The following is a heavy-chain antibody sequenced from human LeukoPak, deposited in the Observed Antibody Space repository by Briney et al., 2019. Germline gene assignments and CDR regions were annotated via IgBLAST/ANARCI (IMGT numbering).Heavy chain of an antibody. CDR3: TWLYSDAFNI. D-gene: IGHD2-15*01. V-gene: IGHV3-15*01. J-gene: IGHJ3*02. Sequence: GGSLRLSCAVSGVPFNNAWMSWVRQAPGKGLEWVGRIKGKSAGGTTDYAAPVKGRFTILKDDSENTLYLQMNSLTTEDTAVYYCTWLYSDAFNIWGQGTMVTISS. CDR1: GVPFNNAW. CDR2: IKGKSAGGTT.